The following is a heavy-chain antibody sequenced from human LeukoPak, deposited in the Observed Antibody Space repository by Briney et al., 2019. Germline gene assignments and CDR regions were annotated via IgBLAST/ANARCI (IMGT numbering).Heavy chain of an antibody. V-gene: IGHV1-2*02. D-gene: IGHD5-18*01. Sequence: GASVKVSCKASGYTFTGYYMHWVRQAPGQGLEWMGWINPNSGGTNYAQKLQGRVTMTTDTSTSTAYMELRSLRSDDTAVYYCARDAVRIQLWLNTWGQGTLVTVSS. CDR3: ARDAVRIQLWLNT. CDR2: INPNSGGT. CDR1: GYTFTGYY. J-gene: IGHJ4*02.